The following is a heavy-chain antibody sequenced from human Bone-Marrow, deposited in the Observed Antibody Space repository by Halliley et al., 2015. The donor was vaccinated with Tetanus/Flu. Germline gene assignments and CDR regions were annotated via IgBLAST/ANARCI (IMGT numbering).Heavy chain of an antibody. Sequence: GYVSYSGTTDYNPSLKSRVTISVDTSKSQVSLKLTSVTAADTAVYYCTRDVGTSVAGIEWFDPWGQGILVTVSS. CDR3: TRDVGTSVAGIEWFDP. CDR2: VSYSGTT. J-gene: IGHJ5*02. V-gene: IGHV4-59*01. D-gene: IGHD6-19*01.